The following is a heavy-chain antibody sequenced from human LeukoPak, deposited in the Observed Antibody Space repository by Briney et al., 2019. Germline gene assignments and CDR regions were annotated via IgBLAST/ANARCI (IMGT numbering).Heavy chain of an antibody. Sequence: GGSLRLSCAASGFTFSSYAMHWVRQAPGKGLEWVAVISYDGSNKYYADSVKGRFTISSDNSKNTLYLQMNSLRAEDTAVYYCANLNAPYWGNFDYWGQGTLVTVSS. D-gene: IGHD3-16*01. CDR3: ANLNAPYWGNFDY. CDR1: GFTFSSYA. CDR2: ISYDGSNK. V-gene: IGHV3-30-3*01. J-gene: IGHJ4*02.